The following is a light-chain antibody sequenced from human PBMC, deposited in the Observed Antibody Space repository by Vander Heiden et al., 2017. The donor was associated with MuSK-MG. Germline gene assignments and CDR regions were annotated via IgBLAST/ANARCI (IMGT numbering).Light chain of an antibody. CDR1: QGISSY. J-gene: IGKJ4*01. CDR2: AAS. V-gene: IGKV1-8*01. Sequence: AIRMTQSPSSFSASTGDRVTITCRASQGISSYLAWYQQKPGKAPKLLIYAASTLQSGVPSRFSGSGSGTDFTLTISCLQSEDFATYYCQQEDSYLFTFGGGTKVEIK. CDR3: QQEDSYLFT.